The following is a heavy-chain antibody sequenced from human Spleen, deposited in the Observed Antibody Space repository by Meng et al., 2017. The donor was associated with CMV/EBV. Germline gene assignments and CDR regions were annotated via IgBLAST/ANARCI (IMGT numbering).Heavy chain of an antibody. V-gene: IGHV3-74*01. CDR3: AKDRLAARAYYFDY. CDR1: GFTFSSYW. J-gene: IGHJ4*03. Sequence: GGSLRLSCAASGFTFSSYWMHWVRQAPGKGLVWVSRINSDGSSTSYADSVKGRFTISRDNAKNTLYLQMNSLRAEDTAVYYCAKDRLAARAYYFDYWGQGTLVTVSS. CDR2: INSDGSST. D-gene: IGHD6-6*01.